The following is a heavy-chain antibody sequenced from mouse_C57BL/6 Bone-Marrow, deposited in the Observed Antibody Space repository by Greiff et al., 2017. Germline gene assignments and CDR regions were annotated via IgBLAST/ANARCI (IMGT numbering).Heavy chain of an antibody. V-gene: IGHV14-4*01. Sequence: VQLQQSGAELVRPGASVKLSCTASGFNIKDDYMHWVKQRPEQGLEWIGWIDPENGDTEYASKFQGKATITADPSSNTAYLQLSSLTSEDTAVYYCTTGDDGYYFYYFDYWGQGTTLTVSS. D-gene: IGHD2-3*01. CDR2: IDPENGDT. CDR3: TTGDDGYYFYYFDY. CDR1: GFNIKDDY. J-gene: IGHJ2*01.